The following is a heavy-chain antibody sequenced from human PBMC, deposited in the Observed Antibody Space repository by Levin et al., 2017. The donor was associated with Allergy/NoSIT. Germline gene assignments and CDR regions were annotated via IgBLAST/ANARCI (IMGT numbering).Heavy chain of an antibody. V-gene: IGHV3-15*01. Sequence: GGSLRLSCAASGFTFSNAWMSWVRQAPGKGLEWVGRIKSKTDGGTTDYAAPVKGRFTITRDDSKNTLYLQMNSLKTEDTAVYYCTTGAYCGGDCYNWYFDLWGRGTLVTVSS. CDR1: GFTFSNAW. J-gene: IGHJ2*01. CDR2: IKSKTDGGTT. D-gene: IGHD2-21*02. CDR3: TTGAYCGGDCYNWYFDL.